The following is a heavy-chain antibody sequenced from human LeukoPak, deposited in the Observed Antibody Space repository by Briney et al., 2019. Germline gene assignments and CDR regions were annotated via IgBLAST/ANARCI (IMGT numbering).Heavy chain of an antibody. CDR1: GYTFTSYY. J-gene: IGHJ6*03. CDR3: AATVPASLYYYYMDV. Sequence: ASVKASCKASGYTFTSYYMHWVRQAPGQGLEWMGIINPSGGSTSYAQKFQGRVTMTRDTSTSTVYMELSSLRSEDTAVYYCAATVPASLYYYYMDVWGKGTTVTISS. V-gene: IGHV1-46*01. CDR2: INPSGGST. D-gene: IGHD4-17*01.